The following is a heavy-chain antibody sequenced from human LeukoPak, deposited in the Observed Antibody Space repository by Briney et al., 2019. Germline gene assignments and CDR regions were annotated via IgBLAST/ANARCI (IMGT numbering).Heavy chain of an antibody. CDR3: ARSGIGRGFDI. D-gene: IGHD2/OR15-2a*01. CDR2: INNDATIT. Sequence: PGGSLRLSCAASAFSMNDFWMHWVRQGPGKGLEWVSRINNDATITTYADSVKGRFTVSRDNVKNMVYLDMNGLRGDDTAVYYCARSGIGRGFDIWGRGATVTVSS. V-gene: IGHV3-74*01. J-gene: IGHJ3*02. CDR1: AFSMNDFW.